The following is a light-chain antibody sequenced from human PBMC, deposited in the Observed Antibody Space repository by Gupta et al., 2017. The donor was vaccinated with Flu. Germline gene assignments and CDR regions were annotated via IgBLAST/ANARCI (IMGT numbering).Light chain of an antibody. Sequence: QSVLTQPPSASGTPGQRVTISCSGSNSNIGTNTVNWYQQLPGTAPKLPIYTNSQRPSGVPDRFSGSKSGTSASLAISGLRSDDEADYYCAAWDYSLNGWVFGGGTKLTVL. J-gene: IGLJ3*02. CDR2: TNS. CDR1: NSNIGTNT. CDR3: AAWDYSLNGWV. V-gene: IGLV1-44*01.